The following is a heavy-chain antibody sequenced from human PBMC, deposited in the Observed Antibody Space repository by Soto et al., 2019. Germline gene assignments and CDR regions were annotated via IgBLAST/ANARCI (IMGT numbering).Heavy chain of an antibody. J-gene: IGHJ4*02. V-gene: IGHV3-11*06. CDR2: ISSSSSYT. CDR3: ARERRSWYFDY. CDR1: GFTFSDYY. Sequence: QVQLVESGGGLVKPGGSLRLSCAASGFTFSDYYMSWIRQAPGKGLEWVSYISSSSSYTNYADSVKGRFTISRDNAKNSLYLQMNSLRAEDTAVYYCARERRSWYFDYWGQGTLVTVSS.